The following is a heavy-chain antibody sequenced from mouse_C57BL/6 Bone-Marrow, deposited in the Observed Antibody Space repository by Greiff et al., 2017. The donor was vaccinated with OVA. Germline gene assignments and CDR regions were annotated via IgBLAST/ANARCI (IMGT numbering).Heavy chain of an antibody. Sequence: HVQLQHPGTELVNPGASVQLSCKASGYTFSSYWIHWVKQRPGQGLEWIGNINPSNGGTNYNDKFKSKATLTVDKSSSTAYMQLSSLTSEDSAVYYCARSWLLPYYYAMDYWGQGTSVTVSS. CDR2: INPSNGGT. J-gene: IGHJ4*01. V-gene: IGHV1-53*01. D-gene: IGHD2-3*01. CDR1: GYTFSSYW. CDR3: ARSWLLPYYYAMDY.